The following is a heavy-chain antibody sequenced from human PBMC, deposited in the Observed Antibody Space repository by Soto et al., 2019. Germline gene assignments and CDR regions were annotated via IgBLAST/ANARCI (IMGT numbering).Heavy chain of an antibody. Sequence: GGSLRLSCVASGFTFRNFAMNWVRQTPGKGLEWVSLINAGGRTTYYADSVKGRFTISRDNSKNRLYLQMNSQAVEDSAIYYCAKDLDSSGRYLSETWFDPWGQGTLVTVSS. CDR2: INAGGRTT. CDR1: GFTFRNFA. V-gene: IGHV3-23*01. D-gene: IGHD1-26*01. J-gene: IGHJ5*02. CDR3: AKDLDSSGRYLSETWFDP.